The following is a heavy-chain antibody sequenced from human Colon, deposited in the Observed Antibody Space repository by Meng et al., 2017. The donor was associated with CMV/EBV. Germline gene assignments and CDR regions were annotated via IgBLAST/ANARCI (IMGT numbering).Heavy chain of an antibody. Sequence: GGSLRLSCVTSGFMFRNYAISWVRQAPGKGLEWVSAITGSGDTTFYTDSVRGRFTISRDNSKDTVYLHMTSLRADDTATYYCLRDPLLLPRRYWGQGTPVTVSS. J-gene: IGHJ4*02. CDR2: ITGSGDTT. CDR3: LRDPLLLPRRY. V-gene: IGHV3-23*01. CDR1: GFMFRNYA. D-gene: IGHD3-3*01.